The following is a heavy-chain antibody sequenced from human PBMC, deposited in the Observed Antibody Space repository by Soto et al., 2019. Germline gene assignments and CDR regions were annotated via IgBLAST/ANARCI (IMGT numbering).Heavy chain of an antibody. CDR2: IKQDGSEE. J-gene: IGHJ5*01. D-gene: IGHD3-3*01. CDR3: ARRITIFGVVIRRYLDS. Sequence: GGSLRLSCAASGFTFSTYWMSWVRQAPGKGLEWVANIKQDGSEEYYVDSVKGRFTISRDNAKNSLYLQMNSLRAEDTAVYYCARRITIFGVVIRRYLDSWGQGTQVTVSS. CDR1: GFTFSTYW. V-gene: IGHV3-7*01.